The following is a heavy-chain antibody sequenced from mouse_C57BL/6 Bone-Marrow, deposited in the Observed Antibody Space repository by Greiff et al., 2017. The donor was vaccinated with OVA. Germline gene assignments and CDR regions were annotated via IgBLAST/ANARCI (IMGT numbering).Heavy chain of an antibody. V-gene: IGHV1-52*01. J-gene: IGHJ3*01. CDR1: GYTFTSYW. CDR2: IDPSDSET. CDR3: ARYDYVGGFAY. Sequence: QVQLQQPGAELVRPGSSVKLSCKASGYTFTSYWMHWVKQRPIQGLEWIGNIDPSDSETHYNQKFKDKATLTVDKSSSTAYMQLSSLTSEDSAVYYCARYDYVGGFAYWGQGTLVTVSA. D-gene: IGHD2-4*01.